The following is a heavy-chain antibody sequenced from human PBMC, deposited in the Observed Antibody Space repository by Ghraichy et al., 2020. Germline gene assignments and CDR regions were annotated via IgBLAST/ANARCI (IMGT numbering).Heavy chain of an antibody. V-gene: IGHV3-7*04. J-gene: IGHJ4*02. CDR3: SRGGGSPDY. Sequence: GGSLRLSCAASGFTFRRQWMTWVRQAPGKGLEWVATIKEDGSDKYYVDSVKGRFTISRDNAKDSLDLQMNSLRAEDTAVYYCSRGGGSPDYWGRGTLVIVSS. D-gene: IGHD3-16*01. CDR2: IKEDGSDK. CDR1: GFTFRRQW.